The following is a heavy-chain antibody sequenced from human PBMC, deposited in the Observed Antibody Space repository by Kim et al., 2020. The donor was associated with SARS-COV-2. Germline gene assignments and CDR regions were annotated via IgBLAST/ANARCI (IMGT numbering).Heavy chain of an antibody. CDR2: ISSSGSTI. D-gene: IGHD3-22*01. V-gene: IGHV3-48*03. CDR3: AAKGVYYYDSSGYYYGNSDY. Sequence: GGSLRLSCAASGFTFSSYEMNWVRQAPGKGLEWVSYISSSGSTIYYADSVKGRFTISRDNAKNSLYLQMNSLRAEDTAVYYCAAKGVYYYDSSGYYYGNSDYWGQGTLVTVSS. J-gene: IGHJ4*02. CDR1: GFTFSSYE.